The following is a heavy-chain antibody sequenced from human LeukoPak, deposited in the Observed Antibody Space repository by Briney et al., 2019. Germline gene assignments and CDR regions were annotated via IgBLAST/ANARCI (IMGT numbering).Heavy chain of an antibody. CDR3: ARGAVEMATILDY. Sequence: PSQTLSLTCAVSGGSISSGGYSWSWIRQPPGKGLEWIGYIYYSGSTYYNPSLKSRVTISVDTSKNQFSLKLSSVTAADTAVYYCARGAVEMATILDYWGQGTLVTVSS. J-gene: IGHJ4*02. CDR1: GGSISSGGYS. D-gene: IGHD5-24*01. V-gene: IGHV4-30-4*07. CDR2: IYYSGST.